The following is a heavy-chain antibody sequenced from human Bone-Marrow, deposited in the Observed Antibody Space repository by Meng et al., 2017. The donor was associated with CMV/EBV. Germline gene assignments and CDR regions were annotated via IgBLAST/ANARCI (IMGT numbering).Heavy chain of an antibody. D-gene: IGHD5-18*01. Sequence: SGLHFVGSAINWVHKSSGKVLEWVGRIRTKANKYATTHAASVKGRFTISRDDSKNTAYLQMNSLKTEDTAVYYCTGHVDTALVTVDYWGQGTLVTVSS. V-gene: IGHV3-73*01. CDR3: TGHVDTALVTVDY. CDR1: GLHFVGSA. CDR2: IRTKANKYAT. J-gene: IGHJ4*02.